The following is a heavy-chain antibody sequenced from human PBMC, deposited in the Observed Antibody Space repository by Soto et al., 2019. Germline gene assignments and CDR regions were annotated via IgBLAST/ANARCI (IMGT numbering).Heavy chain of an antibody. CDR2: ISSDGGTT. CDR3: VKGEYCSSTNRWDFFDH. J-gene: IGHJ4*02. D-gene: IGHD2-2*01. Sequence: GGSLRLSCSASGFTFSSYAVHWVRQAPGKGLEYVSAISSDGGTTYYADSVKGRFTISRDNSKNTLYLQMSSLRAEDTAVYYCVKGEYCSSTNRWDFFDHWGQGTLVTVSS. CDR1: GFTFSSYA. V-gene: IGHV3-64D*06.